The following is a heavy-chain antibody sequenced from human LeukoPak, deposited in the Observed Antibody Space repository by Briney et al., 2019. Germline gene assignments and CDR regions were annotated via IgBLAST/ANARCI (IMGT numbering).Heavy chain of an antibody. V-gene: IGHV5-51*01. J-gene: IGHJ4*02. CDR3: ARHLYRGRGRSSSDY. Sequence: GESLKISCKGSGCSFTSYHIAWVRQMPGEGLEWMGIIYPGDPETTYSPSFQGQVTISADKSIDTAYLQWTSLNVSDTAIYYCARHLYRGRGRSSSDYWGQGTLVTVSS. CDR1: GCSFTSYH. CDR2: IYPGDPET. D-gene: IGHD6-6*01.